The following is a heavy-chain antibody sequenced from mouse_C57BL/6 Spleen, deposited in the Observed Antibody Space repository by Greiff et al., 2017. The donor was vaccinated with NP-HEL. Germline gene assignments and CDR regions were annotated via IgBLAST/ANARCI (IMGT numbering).Heavy chain of an antibody. D-gene: IGHD3-1*01. CDR3: TRSGFDY. CDR2: IDPETGGT. J-gene: IGHJ2*01. V-gene: IGHV1-15*01. Sequence: QVQLQQSGAELVRPGASVTLSCKASGYTFTDYEMHWVKQTPVHGLEWIGAIDPETGGTAYNQKFKGKAILTADKSSSTAYMVLRSLTSEDSAVYCCTRSGFDYWGQGTTLPVSS. CDR1: GYTFTDYE.